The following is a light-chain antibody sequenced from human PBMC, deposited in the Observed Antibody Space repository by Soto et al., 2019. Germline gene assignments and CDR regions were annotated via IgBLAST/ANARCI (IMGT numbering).Light chain of an antibody. CDR3: AAWEDTLVGHYV. Sequence: QSVLTQPPSASGTPGQRVTISCSGSSSNIGSNSVNWYQQLPGTAPKLLIYSNDQRPSGVPDRFSGSKSGTSASLAISGLQSEDEADYYYAAWEDTLVGHYVFGTGTKLTVL. J-gene: IGLJ1*01. CDR1: SSNIGSNS. V-gene: IGLV1-44*01. CDR2: SND.